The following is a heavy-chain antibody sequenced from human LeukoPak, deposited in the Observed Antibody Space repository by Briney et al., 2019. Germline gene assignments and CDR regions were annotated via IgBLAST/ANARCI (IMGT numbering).Heavy chain of an antibody. J-gene: IGHJ5*02. CDR1: GFPFSSHA. Sequence: GGSLRLSCAASGFPFSSHAMSWVRQPPGKGLEWVAAISNGKTYYADSVRGRFAISRDDSTNTVYLHLNSLRDEDTALYHCVREAGYCAPVCVKTNWFDPWGQGTLVTVSS. D-gene: IGHD2-15*01. CDR2: ISNGKT. V-gene: IGHV3-23*01. CDR3: VREAGYCAPVCVKTNWFDP.